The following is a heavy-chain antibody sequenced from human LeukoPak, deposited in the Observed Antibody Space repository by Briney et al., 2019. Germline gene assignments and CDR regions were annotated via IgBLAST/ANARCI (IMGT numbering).Heavy chain of an antibody. J-gene: IGHJ4*02. V-gene: IGHV3-30*02. CDR1: GLTFSSYG. D-gene: IGHD3-10*01. CDR3: AKGIVLGVYFDY. CDR2: IRYDGSNK. Sequence: SGGSLGLSCAASGLTFSSYGMHWVRQAPGKGLEWVAFIRYDGSNKYYADSVKGRFTISRDNSKNTLYLQMNSLRAEDTAVYYCAKGIVLGVYFDYWGQGTLVTVSS.